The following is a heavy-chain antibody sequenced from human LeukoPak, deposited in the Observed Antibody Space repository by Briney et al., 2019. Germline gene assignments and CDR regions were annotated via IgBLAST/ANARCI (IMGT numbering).Heavy chain of an antibody. Sequence: PGGSLRLSCAASGFTFSRYAMDWVRQAPGKGLEWVAVISDDGTFTLYGDSVRGRFTISRDSSRNTLYLQMNSLRPEDTAVYYCTRDPYRDAPDYFDYWGQGTLVTVSS. CDR2: ISDDGTFT. CDR1: GFTFSRYA. CDR3: TRDPYRDAPDYFDY. J-gene: IGHJ4*02. V-gene: IGHV3-30-3*01.